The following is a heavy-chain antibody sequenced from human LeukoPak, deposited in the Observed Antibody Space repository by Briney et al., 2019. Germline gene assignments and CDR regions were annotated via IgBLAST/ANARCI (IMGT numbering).Heavy chain of an antibody. Sequence: GGSLRLSCAASGFTFSSYWMSWVRQAPGKGLEWVANIKQDGSEKYYVDSVKGRFTISRDNAKSSLYLQMDSLRAEDTAVYYCARGYYYDARGYWGQGTLVTVSS. CDR1: GFTFSSYW. CDR2: IKQDGSEK. V-gene: IGHV3-7*01. J-gene: IGHJ4*02. CDR3: ARGYYYDARGY. D-gene: IGHD3-22*01.